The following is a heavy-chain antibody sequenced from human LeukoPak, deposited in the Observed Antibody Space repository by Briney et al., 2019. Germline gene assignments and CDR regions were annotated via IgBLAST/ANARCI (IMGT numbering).Heavy chain of an antibody. V-gene: IGHV4-59*01. Sequence: SETLSLTCTVSGVAISSYYWSWIRQPPGKGLEWIWYIYYSGSTNYNPSLKSRVTISVDTSKNQFSLKLSSVTAADTAVYCCARLLRFLEWLSPQDYYYYGMDVWGQGTTVTVSS. D-gene: IGHD3-3*01. CDR1: GVAISSYY. J-gene: IGHJ6*02. CDR3: ARLLRFLEWLSPQDYYYYGMDV. CDR2: IYYSGST.